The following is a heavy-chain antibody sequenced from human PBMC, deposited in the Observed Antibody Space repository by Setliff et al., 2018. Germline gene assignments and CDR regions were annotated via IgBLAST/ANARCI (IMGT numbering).Heavy chain of an antibody. CDR3: AGGRRYDYGWDFDY. V-gene: IGHV4-39*01. CDR1: GVSITTNSYY. Sequence: PSETLSLTCSVSGVSITTNSYYWGWIRQPPGKGLEWIGSIYKTGTTYYNPSLTSRITLYVDTAKNQFSLRLSSVTAADTAVYYCAGGRRYDYGWDFDYWGQGTLVTVSS. J-gene: IGHJ4*02. CDR2: IYKTGTT. D-gene: IGHD4-17*01.